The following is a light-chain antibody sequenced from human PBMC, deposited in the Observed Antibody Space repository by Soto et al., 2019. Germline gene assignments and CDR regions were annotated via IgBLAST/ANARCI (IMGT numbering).Light chain of an antibody. CDR2: GAS. Sequence: GDRGTITFRASQSIRYYLAWYQQMPGKAPKLLIYGASSLQSEVPSRFSGSGSGTEFTLTISSLQPDDFATYFCQHHNSYSQTFGQGTKVEIK. CDR3: QHHNSYSQT. J-gene: IGKJ1*01. CDR1: QSIRYY. V-gene: IGKV1-5*01.